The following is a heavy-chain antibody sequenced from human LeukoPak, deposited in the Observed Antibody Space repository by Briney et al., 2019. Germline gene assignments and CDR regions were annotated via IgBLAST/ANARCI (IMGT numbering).Heavy chain of an antibody. J-gene: IGHJ4*02. CDR1: AFTFRSYA. V-gene: IGHV3-23*01. CDR2: ISGSGGST. Sequence: GGSLRLSCAASAFTFRSYAMSWVRQAGGKGLEWVPAISGSGGSTYYADSVKGRFTISRDNSKNTLYLQMSNLRAEDTAVYYCAKPKDNSLYCFDYWGQGTLVTVSS. D-gene: IGHD1-20*01. CDR3: AKPKDNSLYCFDY.